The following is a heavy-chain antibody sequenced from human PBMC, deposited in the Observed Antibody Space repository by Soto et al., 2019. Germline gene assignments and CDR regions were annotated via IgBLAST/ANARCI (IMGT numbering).Heavy chain of an antibody. CDR2: ISYDGSNK. D-gene: IGHD2-2*01. J-gene: IGHJ4*02. Sequence: QVQLVESGGGVVQPGRSLRLSCAASGFTFSSYGMHWVRQAPGKGLEWVAVISYDGSNKYYADSVKGRFTISRDNSKNTLYLQMNSLRAEETAIYYCAKERMEQYQLLPFFDYWCQGTLVTVSS. CDR1: GFTFSSYG. V-gene: IGHV3-30*18. CDR3: AKERMEQYQLLPFFDY.